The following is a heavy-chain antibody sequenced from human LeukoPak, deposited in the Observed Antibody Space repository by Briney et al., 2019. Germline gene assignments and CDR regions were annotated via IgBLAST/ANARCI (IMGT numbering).Heavy chain of an antibody. CDR1: GGSINSYY. CDR3: ARLDLGPSSGWYD. CDR2: IHYSGSI. D-gene: IGHD6-19*01. V-gene: IGHV4-59*12. J-gene: IGHJ4*02. Sequence: PSETLSLTCTVSGGSINSYYWSWLRQPPGKGLEWIGYIHYSGSIDYNPSLKSRVTISVDTSKNQFSLQLNSVTPEDTAVYYCARLDLGPSSGWYDWGQGTLVTVSS.